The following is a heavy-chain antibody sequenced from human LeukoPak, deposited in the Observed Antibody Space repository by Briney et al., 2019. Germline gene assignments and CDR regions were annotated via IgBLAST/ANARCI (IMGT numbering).Heavy chain of an antibody. J-gene: IGHJ6*04. Sequence: GGSLRLSCAASGFTFSSYEMNWVRQAPGKGPEWVSYISSSGSTIYYADSVKGRFTISRDNAKNSLYLQMNSLRAEDTAVYYCARDGDPNCSGGSCYFYYYYYGMDVWGKGTTVTVSS. CDR2: ISSSGSTI. CDR3: ARDGDPNCSGGSCYFYYYYYGMDV. CDR1: GFTFSSYE. D-gene: IGHD2-15*01. V-gene: IGHV3-48*03.